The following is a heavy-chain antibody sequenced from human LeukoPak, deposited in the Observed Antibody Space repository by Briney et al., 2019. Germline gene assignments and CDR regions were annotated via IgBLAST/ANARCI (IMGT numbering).Heavy chain of an antibody. V-gene: IGHV1-18*01. J-gene: IGHJ4*02. CDR1: GYTFTSYG. D-gene: IGHD5-12*01. Sequence: GASVKVSCKASGYTFTSYGINWVRQAPGQGLEWMGWISGYNGNTNCAQNFQGRVTMTTDTSTITAYMELRSLRSDDTAVYFCARVAVAGVGMLVAPMDYWGQGTLVTVSS. CDR3: ARVAVAGVGMLVAPMDY. CDR2: ISGYNGNT.